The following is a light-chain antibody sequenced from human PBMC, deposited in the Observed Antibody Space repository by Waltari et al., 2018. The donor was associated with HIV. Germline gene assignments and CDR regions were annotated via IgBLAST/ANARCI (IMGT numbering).Light chain of an antibody. J-gene: IGKJ2*02. Sequence: IVLTQSPGTLSLSPGERAHLPCRASQSVSSSYLAWYQQKPGQAPRLLIYGASSRATGIPDRFSGSGSGTDFTLTISRLEPEDFAVYYCQQYGSSPPCTFGQGTKLEIK. CDR2: GAS. CDR3: QQYGSSPPCT. V-gene: IGKV3-20*01. CDR1: QSVSSSY.